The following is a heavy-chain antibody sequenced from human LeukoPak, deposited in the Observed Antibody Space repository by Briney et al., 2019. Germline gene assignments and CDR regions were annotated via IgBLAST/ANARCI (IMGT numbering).Heavy chain of an antibody. CDR1: AFTFSNYW. V-gene: IGHV3-7*01. Sequence: GGSLRLSCAASAFTFSNYWMSWVRQAPGKGLEWVANINQDGSEKYYVDSVKGRFTISRDNAKNSLYLQMNSLGAEDTAVYYCARDPESSSWAVFYYYGMDVWGQGTTVTVSS. CDR3: ARDPESSSWAVFYYYGMDV. CDR2: INQDGSEK. J-gene: IGHJ6*02. D-gene: IGHD6-13*01.